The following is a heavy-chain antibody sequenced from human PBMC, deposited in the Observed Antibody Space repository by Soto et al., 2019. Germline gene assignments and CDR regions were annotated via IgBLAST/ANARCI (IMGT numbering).Heavy chain of an antibody. CDR2: ISGSGDST. J-gene: IGHJ4*02. D-gene: IGHD4-17*01. V-gene: IGHV3-23*01. CDR3: AIRGLSDYGVRGYFDY. Sequence: ESGGGLVQPGGSLRLSCAASGFTFSTYDMTWVRQAPGKGLEWVSAISGSGDSTNYADSVKGRFTISRDNSKNTLYLQMNSLRAEDTAVHYCAIRGLSDYGVRGYFDYWGQGTLVTVSS. CDR1: GFTFSTYD.